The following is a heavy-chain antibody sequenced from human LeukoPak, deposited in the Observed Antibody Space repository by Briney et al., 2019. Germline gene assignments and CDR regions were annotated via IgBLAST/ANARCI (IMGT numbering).Heavy chain of an antibody. CDR1: GFTFSDYG. Sequence: PEGSLRLSCAASGFTFSDYGMHWVRQAPGKGLEWVAVIWFDGNNKYYADSVKGRFTISRDNSKNTLYLQMNSLRADDTAMYYCAREARGTRAAFDIWGQGTMVTVFS. CDR2: IWFDGNNK. CDR3: AREARGTRAAFDI. J-gene: IGHJ3*02. D-gene: IGHD2-8*01. V-gene: IGHV3-33*01.